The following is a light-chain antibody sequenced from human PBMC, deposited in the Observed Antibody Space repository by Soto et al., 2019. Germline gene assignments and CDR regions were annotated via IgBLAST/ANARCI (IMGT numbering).Light chain of an antibody. Sequence: QPASVSGSPGQSITISCTGASSDVGGFDHVSWYQQHPGKVPRLLIYDVSSRPSGVSDRFSGSKSGNTASLTISGLQAEDEADYYCNSFTTTNTYVFGTGTQLTVL. CDR2: DVS. CDR3: NSFTTTNTYV. V-gene: IGLV2-14*03. CDR1: SSDVGGFDH. J-gene: IGLJ1*01.